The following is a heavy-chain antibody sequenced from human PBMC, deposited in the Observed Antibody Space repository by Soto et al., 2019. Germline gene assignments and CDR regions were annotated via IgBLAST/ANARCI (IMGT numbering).Heavy chain of an antibody. D-gene: IGHD2-15*01. CDR3: ARASEYCSGGSCYSGEGTWFDP. V-gene: IGHV1-69*02. CDR1: GGTFSSYT. Sequence: SVKVSCKASGGTFSSYTISWVRQAPGQGLEWMGRIIPILGIANYAQKFQGRVTITADKSTSTAYMELSSLRSEDTAVYYCARASEYCSGGSCYSGEGTWFDPWGQGTLVTVSS. J-gene: IGHJ5*02. CDR2: IIPILGIA.